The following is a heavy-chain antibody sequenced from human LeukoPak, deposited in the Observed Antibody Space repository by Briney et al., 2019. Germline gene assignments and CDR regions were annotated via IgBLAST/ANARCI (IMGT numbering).Heavy chain of an antibody. V-gene: IGHV3-74*01. CDR1: GFTFSSYW. D-gene: IGHD3-22*01. Sequence: GGSLRLSCAASGFTFSSYWMYWVRQAPGKGLVWVSRIDSDGSSTSYADSVKGRFTISRDNAKNTLYLQMNSLRAEDTAVYYCARARYGANYYDSSGYEDWGQGTLVTVSS. CDR3: ARARYGANYYDSSGYED. CDR2: IDSDGSST. J-gene: IGHJ4*02.